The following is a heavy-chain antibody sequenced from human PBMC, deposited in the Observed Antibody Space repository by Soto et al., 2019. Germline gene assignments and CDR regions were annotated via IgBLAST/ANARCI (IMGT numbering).Heavy chain of an antibody. V-gene: IGHV1-18*01. CDR3: AREGEMPYYYYGLDV. CDR2: ISGYNGHT. J-gene: IGHJ6*02. D-gene: IGHD3-16*01. CDR1: GYTFTTYG. Sequence: QVQLVQSGAEVRKPGASVKVSCKASGYTFTTYGISWVRQAPGQGLEWMGWISGYNGHTKYAQKFQGRGTMTTDTSPSTVYVDLRSLRPDDTAVYYCAREGEMPYYYYGLDVWGQGTTVTVSS.